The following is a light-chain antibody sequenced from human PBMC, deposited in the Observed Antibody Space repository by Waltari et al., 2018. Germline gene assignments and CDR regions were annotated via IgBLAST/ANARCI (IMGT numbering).Light chain of an antibody. CDR2: QDS. V-gene: IGLV3-1*01. CDR3: QAWDSSTGEV. J-gene: IGLJ2*01. Sequence: SYELTRPPSVSVSPGQTASITCSGDKLGDKYACWYQQKPGQSPVLVIYQDSKRPSGIPGRFSGSNSGNTATLTISGTQAMDEADYYCQAWDSSTGEVFGGGTKLTVL. CDR1: KLGDKY.